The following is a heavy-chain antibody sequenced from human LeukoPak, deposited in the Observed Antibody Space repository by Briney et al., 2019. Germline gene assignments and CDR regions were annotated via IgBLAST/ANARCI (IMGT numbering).Heavy chain of an antibody. Sequence: SETLSLTCAVYGGSFSGYYWSWIRQPPGKGLERIGEINHSGSTNYNPSLKSRVTISVDKSKNQFSLKLSSVTAADTAVYYCARRSLLWFGELLNDAFDIWGQGTMVTVSS. V-gene: IGHV4-34*01. CDR3: ARRSLLWFGELLNDAFDI. CDR1: GGSFSGYY. CDR2: INHSGST. D-gene: IGHD3-10*01. J-gene: IGHJ3*02.